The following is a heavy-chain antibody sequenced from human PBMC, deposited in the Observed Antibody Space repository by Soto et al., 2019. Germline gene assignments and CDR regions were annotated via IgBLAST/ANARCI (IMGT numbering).Heavy chain of an antibody. Sequence: GESLKISCAASGFTFSSYSMNWVRQAPGKGLEWVSSISSSSSYIYYADSVKGRFTISRDNAKNSLYLQMNSLRAEDTAVYYCAREKAYGSGSYYNAFDIWGQGTMVTVSS. D-gene: IGHD3-10*01. V-gene: IGHV3-21*01. J-gene: IGHJ3*02. CDR3: AREKAYGSGSYYNAFDI. CDR1: GFTFSSYS. CDR2: ISSSSSYI.